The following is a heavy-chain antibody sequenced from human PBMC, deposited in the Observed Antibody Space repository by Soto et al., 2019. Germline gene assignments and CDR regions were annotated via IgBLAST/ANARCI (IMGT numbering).Heavy chain of an antibody. J-gene: IGHJ6*02. CDR1: GGSMTTGDQY. D-gene: IGHD1-1*01. Sequence: SETLSLTCTVTGGSMTTGDQYWTWIRHRPGEGLEWFGYINHRGSLYYNPSLESRVSMSVDTSKNQFSLNLSSVTAADTVVYYCARELPQRQARNMDVWGQGTTVTVSS. CDR3: ARELPQRQARNMDV. V-gene: IGHV4-31*03. CDR2: INHRGSL.